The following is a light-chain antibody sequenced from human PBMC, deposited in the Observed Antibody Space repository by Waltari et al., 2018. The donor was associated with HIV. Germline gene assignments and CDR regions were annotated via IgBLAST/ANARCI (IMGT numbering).Light chain of an antibody. CDR1: QSISSW. CDR2: KAS. Sequence: DIQMTQSPSTLSASVGDRVTITCRASQSISSWLAWYQQKPGKAPKLLIYKASSLESGVPSRFSGSGSGTEFTLTISSLQPDDFATYYCQQYNSPLHTFGGGTKVEIK. CDR3: QQYNSPLHT. J-gene: IGKJ4*01. V-gene: IGKV1-5*03.